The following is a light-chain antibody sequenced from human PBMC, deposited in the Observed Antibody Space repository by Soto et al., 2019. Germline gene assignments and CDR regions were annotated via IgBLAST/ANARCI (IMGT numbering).Light chain of an antibody. CDR3: NSYISNNIPYV. Sequence: QSVLTQPASVSGSPGQSITISCTGTSSDVGRYNFVSWYQQHPGKAPKLIIYEVNNRPSGVSNRFSGSKSANTASLTISGLQAEDEADYYCNSYISNNIPYVFGTGTQLTVL. V-gene: IGLV2-14*01. CDR2: EVN. J-gene: IGLJ1*01. CDR1: SSDVGRYNF.